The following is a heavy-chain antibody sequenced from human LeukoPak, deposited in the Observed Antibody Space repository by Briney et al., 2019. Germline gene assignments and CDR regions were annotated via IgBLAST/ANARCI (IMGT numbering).Heavy chain of an antibody. CDR3: ARETYYYDSSGYYYSRGKDY. CDR1: GFSLSSYS. D-gene: IGHD3-22*01. J-gene: IGHJ4*02. V-gene: IGHV3-48*01. CDR2: ISSHSTTI. Sequence: GGSLRLSCAASGFSLSSYSMNWVRQAPGKGLEWISYISSHSTTINYADSVKGRFTISRDNGKNSLYLQMNSLRGEDSAVYYCARETYYYDSSGYYYSRGKDYWGQGTLVTVSS.